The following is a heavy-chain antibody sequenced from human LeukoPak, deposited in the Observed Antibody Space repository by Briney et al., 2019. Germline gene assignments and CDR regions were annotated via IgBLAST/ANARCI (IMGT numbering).Heavy chain of an antibody. Sequence: GGSLRLSCAASGFTFSSYAMSWVRQAPGKGLEWVPGMSGSGGSTYYADSVKGRFTISRDNSKNTLYLQMNSLRAEDTAVYYCARPVYGDYAPLDYWGQGTLVTVSS. V-gene: IGHV3-23*01. CDR1: GFTFSSYA. CDR2: MSGSGGST. CDR3: ARPVYGDYAPLDY. D-gene: IGHD4-17*01. J-gene: IGHJ4*02.